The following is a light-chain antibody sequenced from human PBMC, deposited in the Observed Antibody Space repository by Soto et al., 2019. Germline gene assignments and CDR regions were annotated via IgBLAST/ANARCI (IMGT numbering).Light chain of an antibody. Sequence: EIVLTHSPATLSVSPGHRXPLXCRASQSVSSNLAWYQQKPGQAPRLLIHDASSRATGISDRFTGSGSGTDFTLTITTLEPEDFAVYYCQQYGSSPRTFGLGTKVDIK. CDR1: QSVSSN. J-gene: IGKJ1*01. CDR2: DAS. CDR3: QQYGSSPRT. V-gene: IGKV3-20*01.